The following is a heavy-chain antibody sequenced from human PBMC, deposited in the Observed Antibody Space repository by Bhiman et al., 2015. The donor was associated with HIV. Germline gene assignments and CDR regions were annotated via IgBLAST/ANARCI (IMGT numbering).Heavy chain of an antibody. J-gene: IGHJ3*02. CDR1: GFTFDDYA. CDR3: AKSVATHDAFDI. D-gene: IGHD2-15*01. Sequence: EVQLVESGGGLVQPGRSLRLSCAASGFTFDDYAMHWVRQAPGKGLEWVSGISWNSGSLGYADSVKGRFTISRDNSKNTLYLQMNSLRAEDTAVYYCAKSVATHDAFDIWGQGTMVTVSS. V-gene: IGHV3-9*01. CDR2: ISWNSGSL.